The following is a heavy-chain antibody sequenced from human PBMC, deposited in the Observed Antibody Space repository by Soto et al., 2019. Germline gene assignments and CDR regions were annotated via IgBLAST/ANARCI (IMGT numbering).Heavy chain of an antibody. D-gene: IGHD3-22*01. V-gene: IGHV3-30*03. CDR1: GFTFSSYG. Sequence: QVQLVESGGGVVQPGRSLRLSCAASGFTFSSYGMHWVRQAPGKGLEWVAVISYDGSNKYYADSVKGRFTISRDNSKNTLYLQMNSLRAEDTAVYYCATYTSGSDDAFDIWGQGTMVTVSS. CDR2: ISYDGSNK. J-gene: IGHJ3*02. CDR3: ATYTSGSDDAFDI.